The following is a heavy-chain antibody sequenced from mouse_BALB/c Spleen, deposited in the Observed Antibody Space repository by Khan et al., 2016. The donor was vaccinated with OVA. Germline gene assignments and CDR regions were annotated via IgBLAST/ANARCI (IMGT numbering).Heavy chain of an antibody. D-gene: IGHD2-3*01. CDR2: ISYSGST. J-gene: IGHJ2*01. V-gene: IGHV3-2*02. Sequence: EVKLLESGPGLVKPSQTLSFTCTVTGFSITSSYGRNWNQQSPGNIVGMVSNISYSGSTNYNPHLKSRITITRDTSKNHFFLQLNSVTTEDTATYYCARTDMIKYWGQGTTLTVSS. CDR1: GFSITSSYG. CDR3: ARTDMIKY.